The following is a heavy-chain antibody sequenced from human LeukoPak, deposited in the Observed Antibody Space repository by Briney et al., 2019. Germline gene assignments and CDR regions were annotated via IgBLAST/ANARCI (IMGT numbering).Heavy chain of an antibody. CDR2: ISGSGGST. Sequence: GGSLRLSCAASGFTFSSYAMRWVRQAPGKGLEWVSAISGSGGSTYYADSVKGRFTISRENTKNTLYMRMNSLRAEDTAVYYCASHSAYGGNPEESYFDYWGQGSLVTVSS. CDR3: ASHSAYGGNPEESYFDY. V-gene: IGHV3-23*01. CDR1: GFTFSSYA. J-gene: IGHJ4*02. D-gene: IGHD4-23*01.